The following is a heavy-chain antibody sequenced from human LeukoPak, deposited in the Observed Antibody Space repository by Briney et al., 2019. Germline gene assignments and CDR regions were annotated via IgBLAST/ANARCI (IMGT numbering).Heavy chain of an antibody. D-gene: IGHD6-19*01. J-gene: IGHJ4*02. CDR3: ARALSGCILCFDY. CDR1: GYTFTGYD. Sequence: ASVKVSCKASGYTFTGYDINWMRQATGQGLEWLGWMNPNSGDTGYAQKFQGRVTMTRDTSISTAYMELSSLTSEGTAVYYCARALSGCILCFDYWGQGTLVTVSS. CDR2: MNPNSGDT. V-gene: IGHV1-8*01.